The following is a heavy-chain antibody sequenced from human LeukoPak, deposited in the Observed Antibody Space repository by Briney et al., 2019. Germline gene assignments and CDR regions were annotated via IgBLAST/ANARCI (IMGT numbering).Heavy chain of an antibody. J-gene: IGHJ3*02. V-gene: IGHV1-18*01. D-gene: IGHD6-13*01. Sequence: GASVKVSCKASGYTFTSYGISWVRQAPGQGLEWMGWISAYNGNTNYAQKLQGRVTMTTDTSTSTAYIELRSLRSDDTAVYYCARTSSSWYGPDAFDIWGQGTMVTVSS. CDR2: ISAYNGNT. CDR1: GYTFTSYG. CDR3: ARTSSSWYGPDAFDI.